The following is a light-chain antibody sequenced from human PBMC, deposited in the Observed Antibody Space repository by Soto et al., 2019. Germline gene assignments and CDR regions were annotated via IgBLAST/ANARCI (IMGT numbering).Light chain of an antibody. CDR1: QSISSW. CDR3: QQHNNYSLT. Sequence: DIQMTQSPSTLSASVGDRVTITCRASQSISSWLAWYQQKPGKAPKLLIYKASSLESGVPSRFSGSGSGTEFTLTISSLQHDDFAAYYCQQHNNYSLTFGGGTKVEIK. V-gene: IGKV1-5*03. J-gene: IGKJ4*01. CDR2: KAS.